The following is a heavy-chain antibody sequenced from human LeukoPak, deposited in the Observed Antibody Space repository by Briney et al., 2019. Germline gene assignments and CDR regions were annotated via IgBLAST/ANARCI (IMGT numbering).Heavy chain of an antibody. J-gene: IGHJ6*03. CDR1: GGSISSSSYY. CDR2: IYYSGST. D-gene: IGHD7-27*01. V-gene: IGHV4-39*07. CDR3: VRGPGEYYYYMDV. Sequence: PSQTLSLTCTVSGGSISSSSYYWGWIRQPPGKGLEWIGSIYYSGSTYYNPSLKSRVTISVDTSKNQFSLKLSSVTAADTAVYYCVRGPGEYYYYMDVWGKGTTVTVSS.